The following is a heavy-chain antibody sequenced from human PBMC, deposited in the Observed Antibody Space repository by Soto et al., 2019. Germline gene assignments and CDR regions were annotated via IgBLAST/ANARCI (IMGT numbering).Heavy chain of an antibody. V-gene: IGHV1-18*04. CDR1: GYTFTNYG. CDR3: ARVLCGGGACYQHWD. D-gene: IGHD2-21*02. J-gene: IGHJ4*02. CDR2: ISGSTGET. Sequence: ASVKVSCKASGYTFTNYGITWVRQSPGQGLEWMGWISGSTGETDYAQTFQGRVTLTTDTSTTTGYMELRSLRSDDTAVYYCARVLCGGGACYQHWDWGQGTLVTVSS.